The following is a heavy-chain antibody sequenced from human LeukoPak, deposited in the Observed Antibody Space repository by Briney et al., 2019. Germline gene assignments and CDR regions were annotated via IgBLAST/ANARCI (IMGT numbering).Heavy chain of an antibody. CDR3: ARDRVGIAVAGIDY. Sequence: GGSLRLSCAASGFTFSSYGMHWVRQAPGKGLEWVAVISYDGSNKYYADSVKGRFTISRDNSKNTLYLQMNSLRAEDTAVYYCARDRVGIAVAGIDYWGQGTLVTVSS. CDR1: GFTFSSYG. D-gene: IGHD6-19*01. J-gene: IGHJ4*02. CDR2: ISYDGSNK. V-gene: IGHV3-30*03.